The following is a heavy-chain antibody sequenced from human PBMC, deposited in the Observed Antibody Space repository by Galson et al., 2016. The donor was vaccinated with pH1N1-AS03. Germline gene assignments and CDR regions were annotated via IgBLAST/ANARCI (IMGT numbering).Heavy chain of an antibody. Sequence: SLRLSCAASGFTFSSYWMSWVRQAPGMGLEWVAVIWHDGSEKYYADSVKGRFTISRDNSKNTLYLQMNSLRAEDTAVYYCARDRHYYDYIWGTYRYDWYFDLWGHGTLVTVSS. CDR3: ARDRHYYDYIWGTYRYDWYFDL. V-gene: IGHV3-33*08. CDR1: GFTFSSYW. CDR2: IWHDGSEK. D-gene: IGHD3-16*02. J-gene: IGHJ2*01.